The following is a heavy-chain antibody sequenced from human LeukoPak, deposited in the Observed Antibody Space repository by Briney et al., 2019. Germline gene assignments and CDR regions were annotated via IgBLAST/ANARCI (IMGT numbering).Heavy chain of an antibody. J-gene: IGHJ4*02. Sequence: SETLSLTCAVYGGSFSGYYWSWIRQPPGKGLEWIGEINHSGSTNYNPSLKSRVTISVDTSRNQFSLKLSSVTAADTAVYYCARVRRFSSGCFDYWGQGTLVTVSS. CDR1: GGSFSGYY. V-gene: IGHV4-34*01. D-gene: IGHD6-19*01. CDR3: ARVRRFSSGCFDY. CDR2: INHSGST.